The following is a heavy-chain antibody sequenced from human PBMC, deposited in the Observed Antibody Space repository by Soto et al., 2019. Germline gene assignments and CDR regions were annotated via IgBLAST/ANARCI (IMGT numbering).Heavy chain of an antibody. Sequence: QVQLVQSGAEVKKPGASVKVSCKASGYTFTSYYMHWVRQAPGQGLEWMGIINPSGGSTSYAQKFQGRVTMNRDTSTSTVYMELSSLRSEDTAVYYCARRVGYCSSTSCSYFDYWGQGTLVTVSS. CDR2: INPSGGST. J-gene: IGHJ4*02. V-gene: IGHV1-46*03. CDR3: ARRVGYCSSTSCSYFDY. CDR1: GYTFTSYY. D-gene: IGHD2-2*01.